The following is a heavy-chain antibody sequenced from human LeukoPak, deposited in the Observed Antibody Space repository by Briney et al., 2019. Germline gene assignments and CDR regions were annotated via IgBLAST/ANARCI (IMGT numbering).Heavy chain of an antibody. CDR2: ISGSGGST. CDR1: GFTFSSYA. J-gene: IGHJ4*02. Sequence: GGSLRLSCAASGFTFSSYAMSWVRQAPGKGLEWVSGISGSGGSTYYADSVEGRFTISRDNSKNTLYLQMNSLRAEDTAVYYCAKDNGDPFDYWGQGTLVTVSS. V-gene: IGHV3-23*01. CDR3: AKDNGDPFDY. D-gene: IGHD4-17*01.